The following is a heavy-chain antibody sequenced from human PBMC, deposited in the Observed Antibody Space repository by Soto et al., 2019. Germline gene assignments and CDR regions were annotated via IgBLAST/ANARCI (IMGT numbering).Heavy chain of an antibody. Sequence: QVQLQESGPGLVKPSQTLSLTCTVSGGSISSGGYYWSWIRQHPGKGLEWIGYIYYSGSTYYNPSLKSGVTLSVDTSKNQFSRKLSSVTAADTAVYYCAREPAARRIDYWGQGTLVTVSS. D-gene: IGHD2-2*01. J-gene: IGHJ4*02. V-gene: IGHV4-31*03. CDR2: IYYSGST. CDR3: AREPAARRIDY. CDR1: GGSISSGGYY.